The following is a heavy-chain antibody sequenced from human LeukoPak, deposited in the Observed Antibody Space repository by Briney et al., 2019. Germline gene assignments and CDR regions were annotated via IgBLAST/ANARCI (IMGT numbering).Heavy chain of an antibody. CDR1: GFTFSSYA. CDR3: ARLQYYYDSSGPYYYYGMDV. V-gene: IGHV3-21*01. CDR2: ISSSSSYI. D-gene: IGHD3-22*01. J-gene: IGHJ6*02. Sequence: PGGSLRLSCAASGFTFSSYAMSWVRQAPGKGLEWVSSISSSSSYIYYADSVKGRFTISRDNAKNSLYLQMNSLRAEDTAVYYCARLQYYYDSSGPYYYYGMDVWGQGTTVTVSS.